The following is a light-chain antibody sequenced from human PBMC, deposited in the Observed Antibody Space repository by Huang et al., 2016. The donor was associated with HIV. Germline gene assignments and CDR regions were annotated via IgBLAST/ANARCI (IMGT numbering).Light chain of an antibody. V-gene: IGKV3-15*01. Sequence: EIVMTQSPGTLSVSPVKRVTLSCRANRSVSTNLAWYQQRPGQAPRLLIYGSSTRAPGVPARVSGSGSGTDFSLTISSLQFEDFAVYYCHQYNNWLLSFGGGTRVDI. CDR2: GSS. J-gene: IGKJ4*01. CDR3: HQYNNWLLS. CDR1: RSVSTN.